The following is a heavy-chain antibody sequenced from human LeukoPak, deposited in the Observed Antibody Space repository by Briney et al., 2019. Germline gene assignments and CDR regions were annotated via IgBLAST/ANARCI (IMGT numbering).Heavy chain of an antibody. CDR3: ANLGVGGYSGYDYGDY. D-gene: IGHD5-12*01. J-gene: IGHJ4*02. V-gene: IGHV3-30*18. Sequence: GGSLRLSCAASEFTFNNYGMHWVRQAPGKGLEWVALISKDGSNEYYADSVKGRFTISRDNSKNTLSLQMNSLRVEDTAIYYCANLGVGGYSGYDYGDYWGQGTLVTVSS. CDR1: EFTFNNYG. CDR2: ISKDGSNE.